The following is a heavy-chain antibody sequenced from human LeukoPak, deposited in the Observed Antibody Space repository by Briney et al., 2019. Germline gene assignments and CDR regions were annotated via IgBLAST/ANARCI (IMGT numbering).Heavy chain of an antibody. CDR1: GFTFSSYS. Sequence: GGSLRLSCVASGFTFSSYSMNWVRQAPGKGLEWVSSISSSSSYIYYADSVKGRFSISRDNAKNSLYLQMNSLRAEDTAVYYCARGDRDLYCSSTSCYPVLGGQGTLVTVSS. CDR2: ISSSSSYI. J-gene: IGHJ4*02. CDR3: ARGDRDLYCSSTSCYPVL. D-gene: IGHD2-2*01. V-gene: IGHV3-21*01.